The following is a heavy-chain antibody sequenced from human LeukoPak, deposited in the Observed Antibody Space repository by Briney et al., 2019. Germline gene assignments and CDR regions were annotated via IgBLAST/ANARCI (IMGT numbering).Heavy chain of an antibody. V-gene: IGHV4-61*01. D-gene: IGHD3-10*01. CDR1: GGSVSSGSYY. CDR2: IYYSGST. J-gene: IGHJ4*02. CDR3: ARDIMVRGVWSDY. Sequence: SETLSLTCTVSGGSVSSGSYYWSWIRQPPGKGLEWIGYIYYSGSTNYNPSLKSRVTISVDTSKNQFSLKLSSVIAADTAVYYCARDIMVRGVWSDYWGQGTLVTVSS.